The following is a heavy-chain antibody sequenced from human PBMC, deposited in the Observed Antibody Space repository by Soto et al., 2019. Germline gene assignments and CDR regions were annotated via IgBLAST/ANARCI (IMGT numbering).Heavy chain of an antibody. Sequence: PGGSLRLSCAASGFTFSNAWMNWVRQAPGKGLEWVGRIKSKTDDGTTAYAAPVKGKFIISRDDSKNTLDLQMNSLKTEDTAVYYCTTGPFDFWGQGTLVTVSS. CDR1: GFTFSNAW. CDR2: IKSKTDDGTT. CDR3: TTGPFDF. J-gene: IGHJ4*02. V-gene: IGHV3-15*07.